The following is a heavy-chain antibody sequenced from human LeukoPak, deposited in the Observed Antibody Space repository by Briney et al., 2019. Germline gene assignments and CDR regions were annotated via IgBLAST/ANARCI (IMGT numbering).Heavy chain of an antibody. CDR3: ARGSFGSGWYDDYYYYGMDV. V-gene: IGHV6-1*01. Sequence: SQSLSLTCAVSGYTFSSNSAAWDWNTQSPSRGLDSRVRTYYRSKWYKDYAVSVKSRIIINPDTSKNQFSLQLNYVTPEDTAVYYCARGSFGSGWYDDYYYYGMDVWGQGTTVTVSS. D-gene: IGHD6-19*01. CDR1: GYTFSSNSAA. CDR2: TYYRSKWYK. J-gene: IGHJ6*02.